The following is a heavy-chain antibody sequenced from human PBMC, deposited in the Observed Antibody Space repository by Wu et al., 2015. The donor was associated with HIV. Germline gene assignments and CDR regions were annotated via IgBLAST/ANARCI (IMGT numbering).Heavy chain of an antibody. CDR2: SNPNTDGT. CDR1: GYTFTDYF. V-gene: IGHV1-2*02. D-gene: IGHD3-22*01. J-gene: IGHJ4*02. CDR3: ARVQSAYYYDSSGYYQLAY. Sequence: QVQLVQPGAEVKVPGASVKISCTTSGYTFTDYFIHWVRQAPGQGLEWMGWSNPNTDGTNYAQKFQGRVSMTSDRSRNTAYMELFRLTSDDTAIYYCARVQSAYYYDSSGYYQLAYWGQGTLVTVSS.